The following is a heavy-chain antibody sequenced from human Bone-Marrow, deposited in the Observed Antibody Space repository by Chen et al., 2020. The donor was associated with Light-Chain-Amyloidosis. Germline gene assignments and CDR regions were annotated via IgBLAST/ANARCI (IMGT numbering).Heavy chain of an antibody. CDR3: ARSSGYYSLNV. CDR2: IYYSGST. V-gene: IGHV4-39*07. J-gene: IGHJ3*01. CDR1: GGSISSSSYY. D-gene: IGHD3-3*01. Sequence: QLQLQESGPGLVKPSETLSLTCTVSGGSISSSSYYWGWIRQPPGKGLEWIGSIYYSGSTYYNPSLKSRVTISIDKSKNRFSLELSSVTAADTAVYYCARSSGYYSLNVWGQGTMVAVSS.